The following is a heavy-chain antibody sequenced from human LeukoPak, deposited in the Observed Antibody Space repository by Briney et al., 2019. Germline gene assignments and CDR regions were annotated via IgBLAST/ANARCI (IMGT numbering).Heavy chain of an antibody. J-gene: IGHJ3*02. CDR3: AHRLRRRWLQSPGDAFDI. CDR2: IYWDDDK. Sequence: SGPTLVNPTQTLTLTCTFSGFSLSTSGVGVGWIRQPPGKALEWLALIYWDDDKRYSPSLKSRLTITKDTSKNQVVLTMTNMDPVDTATYYCAHRLRRRWLQSPGDAFDIWGQGTMVTVSS. V-gene: IGHV2-5*02. D-gene: IGHD5-24*01. CDR1: GFSLSTSGVG.